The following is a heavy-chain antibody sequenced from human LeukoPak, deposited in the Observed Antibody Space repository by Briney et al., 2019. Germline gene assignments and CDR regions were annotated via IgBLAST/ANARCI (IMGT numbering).Heavy chain of an antibody. CDR3: ARTFWMGYGMDV. CDR1: GFSVSSNY. J-gene: IGHJ6*02. Sequence: GGSLRLSCAASGFSVSSNYMSWVRQAPGKGLEWVSVIYSGGSTYYADSVKGRFTISRDNSKNTLYLQMNSLRAEDTAVYYCARTFWMGYGMDVWGQGTTVTVSS. V-gene: IGHV3-53*01. CDR2: IYSGGST. D-gene: IGHD3-3*01.